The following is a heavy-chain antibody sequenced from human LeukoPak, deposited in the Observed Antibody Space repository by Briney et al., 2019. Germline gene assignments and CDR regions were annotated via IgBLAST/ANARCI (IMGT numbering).Heavy chain of an antibody. V-gene: IGHV4-59*12. D-gene: IGHD6-19*01. Sequence: SETLSLTCTVSGGSISSYYWSWVRQPPGKGLEWIGYIYKTVNTNYNPSLKSRVTMSVDTSKNQFSLNLNSMTAADTAVYYCARGRHSDGWYGIDYWGQGTLVTVSS. CDR1: GGSISSYY. J-gene: IGHJ4*02. CDR2: IYKTVNT. CDR3: ARGRHSDGWYGIDY.